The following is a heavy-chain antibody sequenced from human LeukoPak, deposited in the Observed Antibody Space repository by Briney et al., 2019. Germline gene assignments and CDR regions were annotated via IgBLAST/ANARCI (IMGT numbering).Heavy chain of an antibody. CDR3: AKDKSPGYTWGAFHI. D-gene: IGHD5-24*01. V-gene: IGHV3-43*02. Sequence: GGSLRLSCAASGCSFDDYAMHWVRQAPGKGLEWVSLISGDGYATYYADFVKGRFTISRDNSKNSLYLPMNSLSTEDTAFYYCAKDKSPGYTWGAFHIWGQGTMVTVSS. CDR2: ISGDGYAT. CDR1: GCSFDDYA. J-gene: IGHJ3*02.